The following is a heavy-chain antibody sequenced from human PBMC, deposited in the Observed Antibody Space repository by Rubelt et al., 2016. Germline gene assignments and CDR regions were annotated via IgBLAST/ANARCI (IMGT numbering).Heavy chain of an antibody. CDR2: ISGSGGST. V-gene: IGHV3-23*01. Sequence: GKGLEWVSAISGSGGSTYYADSVKGRFTISRDNSKNTLYLQMNSLRAEDTAVYYCARTKYSYGLGDAFDIWGQGTMVTVSS. CDR3: ARTKYSYGLGDAFDI. D-gene: IGHD5-18*01. J-gene: IGHJ3*02.